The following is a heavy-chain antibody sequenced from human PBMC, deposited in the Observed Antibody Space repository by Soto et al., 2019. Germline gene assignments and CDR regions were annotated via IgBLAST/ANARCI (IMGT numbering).Heavy chain of an antibody. D-gene: IGHD6-19*01. J-gene: IGHJ4*02. CDR3: EAYRRGEGGRGY. CDR1: GASVSSHH. CDR2: DCSDSA. Sequence: QVQLQESGPGVVKPSETLSLNCTVSGASVSSHHWTWLRQPPGKGVAWIGDCSDSASYSPSLKSRITISSDTAKNQFSLNLKSVTVADTAVYYYEAYRRGEGGRGYWGQGTLVTVSS. V-gene: IGHV4-59*08.